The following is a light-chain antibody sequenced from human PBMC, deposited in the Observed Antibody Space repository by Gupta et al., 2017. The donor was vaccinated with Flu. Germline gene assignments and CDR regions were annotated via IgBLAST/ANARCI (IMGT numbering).Light chain of an antibody. J-gene: IGLJ3*02. CDR1: TVVRKY. Sequence: TARSSSSEDTVVRKYVYWDQQKTGQAPVMFICKDTDRPSGIPERFSGSTSGTTATLPNSGVQDEDEADYYCKSADNSRSVWVFGGGTKLTVL. V-gene: IGLV3-25*03. CDR2: KDT. CDR3: KSADNSRSVWV.